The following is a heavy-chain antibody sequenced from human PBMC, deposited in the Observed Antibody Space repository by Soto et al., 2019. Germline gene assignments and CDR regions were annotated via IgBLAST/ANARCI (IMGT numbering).Heavy chain of an antibody. Sequence: ASVKVSCKASGYTFTIYCISWVRQAPGQGLEWMGWISAYNGNTNYAQKLQGRVTMTTDTSTSTAYMELRSLRSDDTAVYYCARVGSSGWYPWFDPWGQGTLVTVSS. CDR2: ISAYNGNT. CDR3: ARVGSSGWYPWFDP. J-gene: IGHJ5*02. V-gene: IGHV1-18*01. D-gene: IGHD6-19*01. CDR1: GYTFTIYC.